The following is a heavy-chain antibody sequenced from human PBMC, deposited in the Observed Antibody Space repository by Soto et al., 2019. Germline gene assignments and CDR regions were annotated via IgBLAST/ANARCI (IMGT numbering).Heavy chain of an antibody. V-gene: IGHV4-30-2*01. J-gene: IGHJ4*02. CDR3: ARVVGLLLPHLDY. CDR1: GGSISSGGYS. D-gene: IGHD3-22*01. Sequence: NPSETLSLTCAVSGGSISSGGYSWSWIRQPPGKGLEWIGYIYHSGSTYYNPSLKSRVTISVDRSKNQFSLKLSSVTAADTAVYYCARVVGLLLPHLDYWGQGTLVTVSS. CDR2: IYHSGST.